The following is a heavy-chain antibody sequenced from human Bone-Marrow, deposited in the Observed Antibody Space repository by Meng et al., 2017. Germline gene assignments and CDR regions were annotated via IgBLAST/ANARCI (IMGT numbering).Heavy chain of an antibody. D-gene: IGHD6-13*01. V-gene: IGHV4-4*02. J-gene: IGHJ4*02. Sequence: QVQLQESGPGLVKPSGTLSLTCAVTGGSISSSNWWSWVRRPPGKGLEWIGEIYHSGNTNYNPSLKGRVAMSVDKSKNQFSLRLSSVTAADTAVYYCARARSSSWSFDYWGQGTLVTVSS. CDR1: GGSISSSNW. CDR2: IYHSGNT. CDR3: ARARSSSWSFDY.